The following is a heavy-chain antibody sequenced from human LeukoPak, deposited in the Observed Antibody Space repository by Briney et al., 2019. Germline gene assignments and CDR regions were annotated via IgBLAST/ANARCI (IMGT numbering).Heavy chain of an antibody. J-gene: IGHJ4*02. CDR2: ICYSGST. Sequence: SETLSLTCAVYGASFSGYYWSWIRQPPGKGLEWIGYICYSGSTNYNPSLKSRVTISVDTSKNQFSLKLSSVTAADTAVYYCARRSYYDSSGPKERAYYFDYWGQGTLVTVSS. CDR3: ARRSYYDSSGPKERAYYFDY. CDR1: GASFSGYY. D-gene: IGHD3-22*01. V-gene: IGHV4-59*08.